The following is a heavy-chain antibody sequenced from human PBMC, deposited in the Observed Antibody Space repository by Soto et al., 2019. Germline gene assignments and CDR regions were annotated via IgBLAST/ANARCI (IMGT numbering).Heavy chain of an antibody. V-gene: IGHV4-59*05. CDR2: IYYSGST. D-gene: IGHD3-3*01. CDR3: ARQGYYDFWSGYSFEY. Sequence: SDTLSLTCTPCPPSVNILLWGWEQPPPGKGLEWIGSIYYSGSTYYNPSLKSRVTISVDTSKNQFSLKLSSVTAADTVVYYCARQGYYDFWSGYSFEYWGQGTLVTVS. CDR1: PPSVNILL. J-gene: IGHJ4*02.